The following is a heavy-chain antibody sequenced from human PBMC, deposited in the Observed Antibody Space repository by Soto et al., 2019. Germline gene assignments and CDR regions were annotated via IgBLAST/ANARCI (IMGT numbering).Heavy chain of an antibody. D-gene: IGHD1-26*01. CDR2: IGSKGETYAT. V-gene: IGHV3-73*01. J-gene: IGHJ4*02. CDR1: GFTFGASA. Sequence: GGSLRLSCAASGFTFGASALQWVRQASGKGLEWLGRIGSKGETYATTYAASVKGRFTISRDDSKKTAYLQMNSLRAEDTAVYYCAKSLRGSYPFDYWGQGTLVTVSS. CDR3: AKSLRGSYPFDY.